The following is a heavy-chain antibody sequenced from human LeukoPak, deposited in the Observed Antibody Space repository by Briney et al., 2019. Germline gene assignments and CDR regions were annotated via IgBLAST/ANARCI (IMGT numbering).Heavy chain of an antibody. CDR1: GFTFSSYA. D-gene: IGHD3-22*01. Sequence: GGSLRLSCAASGFTFSSYAMSWVRQAPGRGLEWVSAISGSGGSTYYADSVKGRFTISRDNSKNTLYLQMNSLRAEDTAVYYCAKDHTYYYDSSGYTWGGDYYYGMDVWGQGTTVTVSS. CDR3: AKDHTYYYDSSGYTWGGDYYYGMDV. J-gene: IGHJ6*02. V-gene: IGHV3-23*01. CDR2: ISGSGGST.